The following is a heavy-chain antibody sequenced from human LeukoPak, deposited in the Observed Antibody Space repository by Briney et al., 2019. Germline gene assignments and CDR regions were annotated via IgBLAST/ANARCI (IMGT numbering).Heavy chain of an antibody. CDR3: ARDHGDDSSGYVDN. D-gene: IGHD3-22*01. J-gene: IGHJ4*02. Sequence: ASVKVSCKASGYTFTSYGFNWVRQAPGQGLEWMGWIIAYNGNTNYAQKVQGRVTMTTDTSTSTAYMELRSLRSDDTAVYYCARDHGDDSSGYVDNWGQGTLVTVSS. CDR1: GYTFTSYG. V-gene: IGHV1-18*01. CDR2: IIAYNGNT.